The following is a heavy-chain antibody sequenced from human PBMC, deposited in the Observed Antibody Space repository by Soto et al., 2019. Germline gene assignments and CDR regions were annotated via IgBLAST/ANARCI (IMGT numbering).Heavy chain of an antibody. CDR2: ISYDGSDK. CDR3: AKDLARSGGVYYFYALDV. D-gene: IGHD2-15*01. J-gene: IGHJ6*02. V-gene: IGHV3-30*18. Sequence: ESGGGVVQPWRSLRLSCAASGFTFGSYGMHWVRQAPGRGLEWVAVISYDGSDKFYADSVKGRFTISRDNSKNRLYLQMDSLTFEGTAVYYCAKDLARSGGVYYFYALDVWGQGTTVTVS. CDR1: GFTFGSYG.